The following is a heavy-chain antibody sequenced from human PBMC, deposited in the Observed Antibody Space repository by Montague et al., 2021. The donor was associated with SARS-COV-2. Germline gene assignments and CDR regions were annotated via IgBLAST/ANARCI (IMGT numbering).Heavy chain of an antibody. D-gene: IGHD3-3*01. J-gene: IGHJ4*02. CDR1: GFTFISYA. CDR3: AKGGYSPLTIFGVVRSHYYFDY. Sequence: SLRLSCAASGFTFISYAMSWVRQAPGKGLEWVSVIYSGVSSTYXXXSXXXRSXISRDNSKNTLYLQMNSLRAEDTAVYYCAKGGYSPLTIFGVVRSHYYFDYWGQGTLVTVSS. V-gene: IGHV3-23*03. CDR2: IYSGVSST.